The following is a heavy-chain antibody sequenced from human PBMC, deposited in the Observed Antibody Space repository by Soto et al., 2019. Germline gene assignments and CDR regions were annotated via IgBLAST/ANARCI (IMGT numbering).Heavy chain of an antibody. CDR2: IHHSGST. Sequence: QLQLQESGSGLVKPSQTLSLTCAVSGDSISSGDYPWSWIRQPPGKGMEWIGYIHHSGSTNSNPSLTSRVTLSFDTSKNQFSRKLSSVPAADTAVYYCARNYPRCFNPSCYQGYFDYWGQGTLVTVAS. J-gene: IGHJ4*02. D-gene: IGHD2-2*01. V-gene: IGHV4-30-2*01. CDR3: ARNYPRCFNPSCYQGYFDY. CDR1: GDSISSGDYP.